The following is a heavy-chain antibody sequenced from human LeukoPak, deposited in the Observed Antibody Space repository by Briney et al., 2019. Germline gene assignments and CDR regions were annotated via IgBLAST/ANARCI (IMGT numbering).Heavy chain of an antibody. CDR2: INPNSGGT. CDR3: ARVLYYYDSSGLNPSDP. J-gene: IGHJ5*02. CDR1: GYTFTGYC. D-gene: IGHD3-22*01. Sequence: ASVKVSCKASGYTFTGYCMHWVRQAPGQGLEWMGWINPNSGGTNYAQKFQGRVTMTRDTSISTAYMELSRLRSDDTAVYYCARVLYYYDSSGLNPSDPWGQGTLVTVSS. V-gene: IGHV1-2*02.